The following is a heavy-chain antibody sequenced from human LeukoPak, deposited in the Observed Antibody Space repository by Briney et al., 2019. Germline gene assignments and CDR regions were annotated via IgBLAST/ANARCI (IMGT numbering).Heavy chain of an antibody. J-gene: IGHJ5*02. V-gene: IGHV5-10-1*01. CDR2: IDPSDSYT. CDR3: ARGITIFGVAPNWFDP. CDR1: GYSFTSYW. Sequence: GESLKISCKGSGYSFTSYWISWVRQMPGKGLEWMGRIDPSDSYTNYSPSFQGHVTISADKSISTAYLQWSSLKASDTAMYYCARGITIFGVAPNWFDPWGQGTLVTVSS. D-gene: IGHD3-3*01.